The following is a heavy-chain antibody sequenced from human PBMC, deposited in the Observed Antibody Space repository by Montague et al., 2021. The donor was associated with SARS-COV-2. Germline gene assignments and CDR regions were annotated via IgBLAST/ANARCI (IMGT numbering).Heavy chain of an antibody. CDR2: IYWDGDQ. CDR3: ARRYDFYRAEAFDV. V-gene: IGHV2-5*02. Sequence: VKPTQTLTLTCVFSGFSLNTDGVGVAWIRRPPGKALEWLALIYWDGDQRYSPSLKTRLTITKDTSKNRVVLTMTNLDPVDTATYYCARRYDFYRAEAFDVWGLGTMLTVPS. J-gene: IGHJ3*01. D-gene: IGHD3-3*01. CDR1: GFSLNTDGVG.